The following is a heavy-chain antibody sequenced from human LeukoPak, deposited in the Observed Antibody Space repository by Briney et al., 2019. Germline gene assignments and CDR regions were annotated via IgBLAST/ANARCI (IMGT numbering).Heavy chain of an antibody. CDR3: ARDDIYYYYGMDV. J-gene: IGHJ6*02. Sequence: ASVKVSCKASGYTFTGYYMHWVRQAPGQGLEWMGWINPNSGGTNYAQKFQGRVTMTRDTSISTAYMELSRLRSDDTAVYYCARDDIYYYYGMDVCGQGTTVTVSS. CDR1: GYTFTGYY. V-gene: IGHV1-2*02. CDR2: INPNSGGT.